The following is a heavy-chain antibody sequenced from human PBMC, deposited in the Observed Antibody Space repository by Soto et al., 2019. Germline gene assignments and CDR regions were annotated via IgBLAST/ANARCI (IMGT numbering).Heavy chain of an antibody. CDR3: ARSRDRCGGDCYSVYAAFDL. D-gene: IGHD2-21*02. V-gene: IGHV1-69*04. CDR2: IIPLGSSQ. Sequence: QVQLVQSGAEVKKPGSLLKVSCKASGATYSPFIAYATSWLRQAPGQGLEWMGSIIPLGSSQHYAEGFQGRATISADSSTFTVSLELTNLTSDVAAVYFCARSRDRCGGDCYSVYAAFDLWGQGTAVTVSS. CDR1: GATYSPFIAYA. J-gene: IGHJ3*01.